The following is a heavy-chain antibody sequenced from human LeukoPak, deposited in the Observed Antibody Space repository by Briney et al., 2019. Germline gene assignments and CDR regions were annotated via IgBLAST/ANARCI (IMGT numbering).Heavy chain of an antibody. CDR2: ISGSGGST. Sequence: GGSLRLSCKASGFTFNSFGMHWVRQAPGKGLEWVSAISGSGGSTYYADSVKGRFTISRDNSMNTLYLQMNSLRAEDTAVYYCAKDPTPAWGQGTLVTVSS. V-gene: IGHV3-23*01. CDR3: AKDPTPA. J-gene: IGHJ5*02. CDR1: GFTFNSFG.